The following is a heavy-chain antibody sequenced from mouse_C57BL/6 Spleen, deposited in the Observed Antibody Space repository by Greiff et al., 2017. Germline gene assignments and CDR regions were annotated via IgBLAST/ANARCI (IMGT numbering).Heavy chain of an antibody. CDR1: GYAFSSYW. J-gene: IGHJ3*01. V-gene: IGHV1-80*01. CDR3: ARTYYSNGAWFAY. D-gene: IGHD2-5*01. Sequence: QVQLQQSGAELVKPGASVKISCKASGYAFSSYWMNWVKQRPGKGLEWIGQIYPGDGDTNYNGKFKGKATLTADKSSSTAYMQLSSLTSEDSAVYSCARTYYSNGAWFAYWGQGTLVTVSA. CDR2: IYPGDGDT.